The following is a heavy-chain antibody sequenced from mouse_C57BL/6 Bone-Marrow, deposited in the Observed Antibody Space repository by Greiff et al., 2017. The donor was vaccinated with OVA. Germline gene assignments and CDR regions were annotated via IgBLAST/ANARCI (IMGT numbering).Heavy chain of an antibody. Sequence: QVQLKQSGAELVRPGASVKLSCKASGYTFTDYYINWVKQRPGQGLEWIARIYPGSGNTYYNEKFKGKATLTAEKSSSTAYMQLSSLTSEDSAVYFCANIYYGNPAWFAYWGQGTLVTVSA. CDR1: GYTFTDYY. V-gene: IGHV1-76*01. D-gene: IGHD2-1*01. CDR3: ANIYYGNPAWFAY. CDR2: IYPGSGNT. J-gene: IGHJ3*01.